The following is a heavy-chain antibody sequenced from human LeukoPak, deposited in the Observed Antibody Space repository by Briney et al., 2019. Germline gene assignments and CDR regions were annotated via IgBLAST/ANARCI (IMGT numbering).Heavy chain of an antibody. Sequence: ASVKVSCKASGYTFTVYFMHWVRQAPGQGLEWMGWINPNSGGTNYAQKFQGRVTMTRDTSISTAYMELNSLRAEDTAVYFCAKLDYYDTHWGQGTLVTVSS. CDR2: INPNSGGT. J-gene: IGHJ4*02. V-gene: IGHV1-2*02. CDR3: AKLDYYDTH. CDR1: GYTFTVYF. D-gene: IGHD3-22*01.